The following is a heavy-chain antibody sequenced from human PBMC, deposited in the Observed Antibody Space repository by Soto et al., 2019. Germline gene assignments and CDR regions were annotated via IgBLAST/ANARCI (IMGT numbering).Heavy chain of an antibody. J-gene: IGHJ4*02. CDR1: GFTFSSYA. D-gene: IGHD3-22*01. CDR2: ISYDGSNK. Sequence: GGSLRLSCAASGFTFSSYAMHWVRQAPGKGLEWVAVISYDGSNKYYADSVKGRFTISRDNSKNTLYLQMNSLRAEDTAVYYCAREDRRSYDRRGNYFDYWGQGTLVTVSS. V-gene: IGHV3-30-3*01. CDR3: AREDRRSYDRRGNYFDY.